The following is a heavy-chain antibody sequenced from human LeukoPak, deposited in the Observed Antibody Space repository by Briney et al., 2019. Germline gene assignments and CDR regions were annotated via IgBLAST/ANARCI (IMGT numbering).Heavy chain of an antibody. CDR2: IHYSGST. Sequence: KASETLSLTCTVSGGSISSGDYYWSWISQPPGKGLEWIGYIHYSGSTYYNPSLKSRVTISVDTSKNQFSLKLSSVTAADTAVYYCARDIVVVPAATDPYYYYGMDVWGQGTTVTVSS. J-gene: IGHJ6*02. CDR1: GGSISSGDYY. CDR3: ARDIVVVPAATDPYYYYGMDV. D-gene: IGHD2-2*01. V-gene: IGHV4-30-4*01.